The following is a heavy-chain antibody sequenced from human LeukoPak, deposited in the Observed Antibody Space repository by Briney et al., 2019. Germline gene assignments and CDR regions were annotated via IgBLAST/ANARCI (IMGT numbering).Heavy chain of an antibody. Sequence: SETLSLTCTVSGGSISNYYWGRIRQPPGKGLEWVGYIYYSGNTNYNPSLKRRVTISVDTSKNQFSLKLSSVTAADTAVYYCVRENYSSGWYGIIDYWGQGTLVTVSS. J-gene: IGHJ4*02. CDR2: IYYSGNT. D-gene: IGHD6-19*01. CDR3: VRENYSSGWYGIIDY. V-gene: IGHV4-59*01. CDR1: GGSISNYY.